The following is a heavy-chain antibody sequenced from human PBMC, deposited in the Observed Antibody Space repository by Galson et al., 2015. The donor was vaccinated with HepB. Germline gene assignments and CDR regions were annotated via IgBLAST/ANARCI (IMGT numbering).Heavy chain of an antibody. CDR3: ARGMRYIAETGPGWFDP. D-gene: IGHD6-19*01. J-gene: IGHJ5*02. CDR1: GFTFSSYS. V-gene: IGHV3-21*01. CDR2: ISSLSSYI. Sequence: SLRLSCAASGFTFSSYSMNWVRQAPGKGLEWVSSISSLSSYIYYADSVKGRFTISRDNTENSLYLQMNSLRDEDTAVYYCARGMRYIAETGPGWFDPWGQGTLVTVSS.